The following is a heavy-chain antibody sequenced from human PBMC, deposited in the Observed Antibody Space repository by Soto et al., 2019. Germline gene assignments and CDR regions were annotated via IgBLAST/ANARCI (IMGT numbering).Heavy chain of an antibody. CDR2: ISWNSGSI. CDR1: GFTFDDYA. V-gene: IGHV3-9*01. Sequence: EVQLVESGGGLVQPGRSLRLSCAASGFTFDDYAMHWVRQAPGKGLEWVSGISWNSGSIGYADSVKGRFTISRDNAKNSLYLQMNSVRAEDTALYYCAKDYGDYTYYFDYWGQGTLVTVSS. J-gene: IGHJ4*02. D-gene: IGHD4-17*01. CDR3: AKDYGDYTYYFDY.